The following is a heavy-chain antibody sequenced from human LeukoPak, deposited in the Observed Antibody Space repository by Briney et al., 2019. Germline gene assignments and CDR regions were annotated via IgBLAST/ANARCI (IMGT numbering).Heavy chain of an antibody. J-gene: IGHJ4*02. Sequence: PSQTLSLTCTVSGGSISSATYYWSWIRQPPGKGLEWIGYIYYSGSTIYNPSLKSRVTISVDTSKNQFSLNLTSVTAADTAVYYCARYGSATIARFDYWGQGTLVTVSS. D-gene: IGHD5-24*01. CDR1: GGSISSATYY. CDR3: ARYGSATIARFDY. CDR2: IYYSGST. V-gene: IGHV4-61*01.